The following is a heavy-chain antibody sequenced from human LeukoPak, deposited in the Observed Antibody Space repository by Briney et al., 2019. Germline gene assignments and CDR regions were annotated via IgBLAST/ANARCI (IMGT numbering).Heavy chain of an antibody. CDR2: IYYSGST. CDR3: ARAVGSFDWLPLFDY. J-gene: IGHJ4*02. D-gene: IGHD3-9*01. CDR1: GGSFSGYY. Sequence: PSETLSLTCAVYGGSFSGYYWSWIRQPPGKGLEWIGSIYYSGSTYYNPSLKSRVTISVDTSKNQFYLKLSSVTAADTAVYYCARAVGSFDWLPLFDYWGQGTLVTVSS. V-gene: IGHV4-34*01.